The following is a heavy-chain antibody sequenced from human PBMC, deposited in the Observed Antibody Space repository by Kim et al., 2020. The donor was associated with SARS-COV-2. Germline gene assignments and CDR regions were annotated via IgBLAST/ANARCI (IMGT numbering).Heavy chain of an antibody. J-gene: IGHJ4*02. CDR1: GGSFSGYY. D-gene: IGHD2-15*01. Sequence: SETLSLTCAVYGGSFSGYYWSWIRQPPGKGLEWIGEINHSGSTNYNPSLKSRVTISVDTSKNQFSLKLSSVTAADTAVYYCARGMPGPPHQVAPYYFDYWGQGTLVTVSS. V-gene: IGHV4-34*01. CDR2: INHSGST. CDR3: ARGMPGPPHQVAPYYFDY.